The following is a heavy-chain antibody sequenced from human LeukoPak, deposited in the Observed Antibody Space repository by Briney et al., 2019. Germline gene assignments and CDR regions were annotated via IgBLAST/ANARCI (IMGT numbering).Heavy chain of an antibody. J-gene: IGHJ2*01. Sequence: GGSLRLSCAASGFTVSSNYMSWVRQAPGKGLEWVSGIGTAGEIYYPGSVKGRFTISRENAKNSLYLQMNSLRAGDTAVYYCARAGYSSSWYSRYFDLWGRGTLVTVSS. V-gene: IGHV3-13*01. D-gene: IGHD6-13*01. CDR2: IGTAGEI. CDR3: ARAGYSSSWYSRYFDL. CDR1: GFTVSSNY.